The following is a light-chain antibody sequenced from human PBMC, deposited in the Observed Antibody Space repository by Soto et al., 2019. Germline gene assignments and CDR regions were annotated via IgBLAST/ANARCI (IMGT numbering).Light chain of an antibody. CDR3: QSFDSSNQV. V-gene: IGLV6-57*04. Sequence: LTQPHSVSESPGKTVTISCTRSTGSIASNSVQWYQQRPGSAPSTVIYENRQRPSGVPDRFSGSIDSSSNSASLTISGLKTEDEADYYCQSFDSSNQVFGGGTKLTVL. CDR2: ENR. J-gene: IGLJ3*02. CDR1: TGSIASNS.